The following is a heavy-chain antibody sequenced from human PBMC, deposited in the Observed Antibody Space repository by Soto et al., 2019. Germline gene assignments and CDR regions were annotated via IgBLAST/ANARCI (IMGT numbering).Heavy chain of an antibody. V-gene: IGHV1-69*13. J-gene: IGHJ6*02. CDR3: ARPYDTAIVTIRYYYYGMDV. CDR2: IIPIFGTA. D-gene: IGHD5-18*01. CDR1: GGTFSSYA. Sequence: SVKVSCKASGGTFSSYAISWVRQAPGQGLEWMGGIIPIFGTANYAQKFQGRVTITADESTSTAYMELSSLRSEDTAVYYCARPYDTAIVTIRYYYYGMDVWGQGTTVTVSS.